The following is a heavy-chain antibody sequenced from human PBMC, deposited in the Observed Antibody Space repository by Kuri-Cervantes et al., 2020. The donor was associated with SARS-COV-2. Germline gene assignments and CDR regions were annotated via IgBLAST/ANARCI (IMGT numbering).Heavy chain of an antibody. CDR2: IYYSGST. D-gene: IGHD2-2*01. V-gene: IGHV4-39*07. CDR1: GFTFSSYS. J-gene: IGHJ1*01. CDR3: ARGKSGPAAIPFQH. Sequence: GSLRLSCAASGFTFSSYSMNWVRQAPGKGLEWIGSIYYSGSTYYNPSLKSRVTISVDTSKNQFSLKLSSVTAADTAVYYCARGKSGPAAIPFQHWGQGTLVTVSS.